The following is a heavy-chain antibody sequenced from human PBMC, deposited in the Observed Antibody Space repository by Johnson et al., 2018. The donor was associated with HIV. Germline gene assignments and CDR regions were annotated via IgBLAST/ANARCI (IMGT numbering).Heavy chain of an antibody. D-gene: IGHD4-17*01. V-gene: IGHV3-30-3*01. CDR2: ISYDGSNK. CDR3: ARELRAGGAFDI. J-gene: IGHJ3*02. CDR1: GFTFDDYT. Sequence: QVQLMESGGVVVQPGGSLRLSCAASGFTFDDYTIHWVRQAPGKGLEWVAVISYDGSNKYYADSVKGRFTISRDNSKNTLYLQMNSLKTEDTAVYYCARELRAGGAFDIWGQGTMVTVSS.